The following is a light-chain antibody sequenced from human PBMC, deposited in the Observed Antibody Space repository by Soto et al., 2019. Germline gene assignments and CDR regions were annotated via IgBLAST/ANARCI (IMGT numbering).Light chain of an antibody. CDR1: QRISSW. J-gene: IGKJ1*01. CDR2: DAS. V-gene: IGKV1-5*01. Sequence: DIQMTHSPSTLSASVLDIVTITCRASQRISSWLASYQQKPGKAPKLLIYDASSLESGVPSRFSGSGSGTEFTLTISSLQPDGFATYYCQKYNSYSWTFGQGTKVDIK. CDR3: QKYNSYSWT.